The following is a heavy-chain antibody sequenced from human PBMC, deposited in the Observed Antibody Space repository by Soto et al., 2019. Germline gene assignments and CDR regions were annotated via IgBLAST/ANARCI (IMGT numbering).Heavy chain of an antibody. V-gene: IGHV1-18*01. CDR1: GYTFTSYG. Sequence: ASVKVSCKASGYTFTSYGISWVRQAPGQGLEWMGWISAYNGNTNYAQKLQGRVTMTTDTSTSTAYMELRSLRSDDTAVYYCASSLYYYDSSGYDPTRAFDIWGQGTMVTVSS. CDR2: ISAYNGNT. CDR3: ASSLYYYDSSGYDPTRAFDI. J-gene: IGHJ3*02. D-gene: IGHD3-22*01.